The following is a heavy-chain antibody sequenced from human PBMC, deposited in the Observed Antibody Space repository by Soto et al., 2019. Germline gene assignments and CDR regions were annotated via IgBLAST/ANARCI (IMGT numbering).Heavy chain of an antibody. CDR2: IYYSGST. V-gene: IGHV4-39*01. CDR3: ARGRSFKGSGSYYIGWFDP. CDR1: GGSISSSSYY. Sequence: SETLSLTCTVSGGSISSSSYYWGWIRQPPGKGLEWIGSIYYSGSTYYNPSLKSRVTISVDTSKNQFSLKLSSVTAADTAVYYCARGRSFKGSGSYYIGWFDPWGQGTLVTVSS. D-gene: IGHD3-10*01. J-gene: IGHJ5*02.